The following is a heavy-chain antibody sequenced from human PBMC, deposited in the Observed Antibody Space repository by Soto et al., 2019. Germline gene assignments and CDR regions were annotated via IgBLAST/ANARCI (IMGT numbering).Heavy chain of an antibody. CDR2: IYPGDSDT. Sequence: PGESLKISCKGSGYSFTSYWIGWVRQIPGKGLEWMGIIYPGDSDTRYSPSFQGQVTISADKSISTAYLQWSSLKASDTAMYYCARQYCSSTSCYYSYYGMDVWGQGTTVTVSS. CDR3: ARQYCSSTSCYYSYYGMDV. J-gene: IGHJ6*02. D-gene: IGHD2-2*01. CDR1: GYSFTSYW. V-gene: IGHV5-51*01.